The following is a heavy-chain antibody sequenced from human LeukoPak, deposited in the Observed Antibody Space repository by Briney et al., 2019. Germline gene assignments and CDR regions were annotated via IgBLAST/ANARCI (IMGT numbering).Heavy chain of an antibody. Sequence: SETLSLTCTVSGGSFSSSAYFWVWIRQPPGKGLEWVGTVSYSGKTYYNPSLRGRVTTSADTPRNQFFLRLSSVTAADTAVYYCASQVVPGYYDYWGQGTLVTVSS. V-gene: IGHV4-39*01. D-gene: IGHD3-22*01. CDR2: VSYSGKT. J-gene: IGHJ4*02. CDR1: GGSFSSSAYF. CDR3: ASQVVPGYYDY.